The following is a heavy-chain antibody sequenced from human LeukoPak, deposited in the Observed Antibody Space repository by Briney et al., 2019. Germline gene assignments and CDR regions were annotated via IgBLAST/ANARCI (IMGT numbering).Heavy chain of an antibody. V-gene: IGHV4-39*07. CDR2: IYYSGST. CDR3: ARDDYFDY. J-gene: IGHJ4*02. Sequence: KPSETLSLTCTVSGGSISSSSYYWGWIRQPPGKGLEWIGSIYYSGSTYYNPSLKSRVTISVDTSKNQFSLKLSSVTAADTAVYYCARDDYFDYWGQGTLVTVSS. CDR1: GGSISSSSYY.